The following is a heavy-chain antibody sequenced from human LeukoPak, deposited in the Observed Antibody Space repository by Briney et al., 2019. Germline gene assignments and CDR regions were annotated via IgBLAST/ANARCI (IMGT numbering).Heavy chain of an antibody. V-gene: IGHV3-30*18. D-gene: IGHD5-18*01. CDR2: ISYDGSNK. J-gene: IGHJ4*02. CDR1: GFTFSSYG. Sequence: GGSLRLSCAASGFTFSSYGMHWVSQAPGKGLEWVAVISYDGSNKYYADSVKGRFTISRDNSKNTLYLQMNSLRAEDTAVYYCAKEPHGGIQLWTSSYFDYWGQGTLVTVSS. CDR3: AKEPHGGIQLWTSSYFDY.